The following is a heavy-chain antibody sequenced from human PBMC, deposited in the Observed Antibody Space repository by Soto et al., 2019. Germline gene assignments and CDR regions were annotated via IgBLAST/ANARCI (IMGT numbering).Heavy chain of an antibody. J-gene: IGHJ3*02. CDR2: NYYSGIT. V-gene: IGHV4-59*11. CDR1: GDDLRSHY. Sequence: QLQESGPGLVKPSETLSLTCSVSGDDLRSHYWTWLRHPPGKGLEWLGYNYYSGITKYHSSLKSRVTISVDTSKNQFSLTLTSVTAADTAVYYWARFEGFCTGVSCTLCALDIWGQGTVVIVSS. CDR3: ARFEGFCTGVSCTLCALDI. D-gene: IGHD2-8*02.